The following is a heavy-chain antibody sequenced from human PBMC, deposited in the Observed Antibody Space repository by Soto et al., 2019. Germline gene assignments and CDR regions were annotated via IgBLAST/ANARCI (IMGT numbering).Heavy chain of an antibody. CDR3: ARSHYVLGGFDV. V-gene: IGHV4-30-4*01. Sequence: QVQLQESGPGLVEPSETLSLTCSVSGGSISRGEYYWSWIRQPPGKGLQWIGYIYHSGATYYTPSLESRLTISIDTSMNQFSLNVTSVTAADTAVYYCARSHYVLGGFDVWGPGTVVTVAS. D-gene: IGHD3-10*02. J-gene: IGHJ3*01. CDR1: GGSISRGEYY. CDR2: IYHSGAT.